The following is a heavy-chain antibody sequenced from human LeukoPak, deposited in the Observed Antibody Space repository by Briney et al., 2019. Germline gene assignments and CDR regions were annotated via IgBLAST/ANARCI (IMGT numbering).Heavy chain of an antibody. CDR1: GFTFSSYA. D-gene: IGHD5-18*01. V-gene: IGHV3-23*01. CDR3: AKDQRVTPSGFDP. Sequence: PGGSLRLSCAASGFTFSSYAMSWVRQAPGEGLEWVSAISGSGGSTHYADSVKGRFTISRDNSKNTLYLQMNSLRAEDTAVYYCAKDQRVTPSGFDPWGQGTLVTVSS. J-gene: IGHJ5*02. CDR2: ISGSGGST.